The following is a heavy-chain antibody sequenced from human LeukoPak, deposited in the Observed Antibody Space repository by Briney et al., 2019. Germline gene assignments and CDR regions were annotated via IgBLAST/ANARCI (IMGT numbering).Heavy chain of an antibody. Sequence: SETLSLTCTVSGDSISSYYWSWIQQPPGGGLEWVGYIYHSGSTNYNPSLKSRVTISLDTSKNQFSLNLISVTAADTAVYYCARALRRQLVTGWFDPWGQGTLVTVSS. CDR3: ARALRRQLVTGWFDP. CDR1: GDSISSYY. CDR2: IYHSGST. V-gene: IGHV4-59*01. J-gene: IGHJ5*02. D-gene: IGHD6-13*01.